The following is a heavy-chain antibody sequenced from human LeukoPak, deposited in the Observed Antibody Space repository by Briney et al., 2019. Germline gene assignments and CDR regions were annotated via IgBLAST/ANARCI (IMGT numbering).Heavy chain of an antibody. V-gene: IGHV4-39*01. CDR1: GGSISSYY. Sequence: SETLSLTCTVSGGSISSYYWGWIRQPPGKGLEWIGSIYYSGNTYYNASLKSQVSISIDTSKNQFSLRLTSVTAADTAVYYCARQTGSGLFILPGGQGTLVTVPS. D-gene: IGHD3/OR15-3a*01. J-gene: IGHJ4*02. CDR3: ARQTGSGLFILP. CDR2: IYYSGNT.